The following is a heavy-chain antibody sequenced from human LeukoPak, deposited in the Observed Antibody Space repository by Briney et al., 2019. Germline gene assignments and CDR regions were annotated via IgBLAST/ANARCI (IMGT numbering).Heavy chain of an antibody. D-gene: IGHD3-10*01. CDR3: ARTSYYYGSGSSYYFDY. J-gene: IGHJ4*02. V-gene: IGHV4-4*02. CDR2: IYHSGST. CDR1: GGSISSSNW. Sequence: SGTLSLTCAVSGGSISSSNWWGWVRQPPGKGLEWIGEIYHSGSTNYNPSLKSRVTISVDKSKDQFSLKLSPVTAADTAVYYCARTSYYYGSGSSYYFDYWGQGTLVTVSS.